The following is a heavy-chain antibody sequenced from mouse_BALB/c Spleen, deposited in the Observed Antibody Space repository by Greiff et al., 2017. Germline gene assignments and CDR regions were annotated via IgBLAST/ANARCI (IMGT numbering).Heavy chain of an antibody. D-gene: IGHD2-4*01. CDR1: GYSITSDYA. CDR3: ARSLYDYDLFAY. J-gene: IGHJ3*01. CDR2: ISYSGST. Sequence: EVQRVESGPGLVKPSQSLSLTCTVTGYSITSDYAWNWIRQFPGNKLEWMGYISYSGSTSYNPSLKSRISITRDTSKNQFFLQLNSVTTEDTATYYCARSLYDYDLFAYWGQGTLVTVSA. V-gene: IGHV3-2*02.